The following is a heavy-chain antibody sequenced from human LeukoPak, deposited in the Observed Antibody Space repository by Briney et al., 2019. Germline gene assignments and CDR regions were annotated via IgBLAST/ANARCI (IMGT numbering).Heavy chain of an antibody. D-gene: IGHD2-15*01. CDR1: GSTVSSNS. CDR3: ARRAGEYSHPYDY. CDR2: IYSGGNT. V-gene: IGHV3-53*01. J-gene: IGHJ4*02. Sequence: SGGSLRLSCTVSGSTVSSNSWSWVRQAPGKGLEWVSFIYSGGNTHYSDSVKGRFTISRDNSKNTLYLQMNSLRAEDTAIYYCARRAGEYSHPYDYWGQGTLVTVSS.